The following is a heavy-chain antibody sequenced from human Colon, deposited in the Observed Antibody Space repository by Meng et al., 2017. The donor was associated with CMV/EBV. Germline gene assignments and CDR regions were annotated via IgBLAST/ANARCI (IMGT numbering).Heavy chain of an antibody. CDR3: TRDRWHCPYDGLCYYFGMDV. CDR1: NINY. D-gene: IGHD5-24*01. Sequence: NINYMTWVRRAPGRGLEWVSTIHNDGATYYADSVKGRSTVSRDTSKNTFFLQVDSVRLEDTAVYYCTRDRWHCPYDGLCYYFGMDVWGHGTLVTVSS. J-gene: IGHJ6*02. V-gene: IGHV3-66*02. CDR2: IHNDGAT.